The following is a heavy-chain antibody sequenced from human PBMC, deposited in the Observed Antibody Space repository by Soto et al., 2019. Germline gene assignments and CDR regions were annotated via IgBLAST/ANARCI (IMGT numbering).Heavy chain of an antibody. CDR1: GAALNSGNYY. V-gene: IGHV4-31*03. CDR2: IYVTGAV. Sequence: PSETLSLSCSVSGAALNSGNYYWSWIRQVTGKGMEWIGHIYVTGAVDYNPSLRDRITISQDTSERQFSLNLRLVTAADTAVYYCARLRIATNSYKWSDPWGQGALVTVSS. D-gene: IGHD2-21*01. CDR3: ARLRIATNSYKWSDP. J-gene: IGHJ5*02.